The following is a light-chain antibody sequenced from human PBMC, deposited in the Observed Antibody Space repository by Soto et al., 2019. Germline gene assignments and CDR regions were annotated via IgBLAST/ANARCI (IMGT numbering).Light chain of an antibody. CDR1: QSVSYN. Sequence: EIVMTQSPATLSVSPGERVTLSCRASQSVSYNLAWYQQKRGQAPRLLIYDASTRATGIPARFTGSGSGTEFTLTISSLQSEDFAVFYCQQYKNWPRTFGQGTKVEIK. CDR3: QQYKNWPRT. J-gene: IGKJ1*01. V-gene: IGKV3-15*01. CDR2: DAS.